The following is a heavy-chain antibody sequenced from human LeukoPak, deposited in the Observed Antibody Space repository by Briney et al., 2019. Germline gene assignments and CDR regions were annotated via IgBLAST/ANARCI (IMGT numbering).Heavy chain of an antibody. Sequence: PGRSLRLSCAASGFTFDDCAMHWVRQAPGKGLEWVSGISWNSGSIGYADSVKGRFTISRDNAKNSLYLQMNSLRAEDMALYYCAKAYSSGWYGYFDYWGQGTLVTVSS. V-gene: IGHV3-9*03. D-gene: IGHD6-19*01. CDR2: ISWNSGSI. CDR1: GFTFDDCA. J-gene: IGHJ4*02. CDR3: AKAYSSGWYGYFDY.